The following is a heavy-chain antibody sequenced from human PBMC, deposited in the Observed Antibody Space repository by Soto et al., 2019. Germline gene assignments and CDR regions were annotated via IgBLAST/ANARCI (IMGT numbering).Heavy chain of an antibody. V-gene: IGHV3-48*02. CDR2: ISSGSSTI. Sequence: EVQLVESGGGLVQPGGSLRLSCAASGFTFSSYSMNWVRQAPGKGLEWVSYISSGSSTISYADSVKGRLTISRDNAKNSLYLQMSSLRDEDTAVYYCARPYSSSLYNFDSWGQGTLVTVSS. D-gene: IGHD6-13*01. CDR3: ARPYSSSLYNFDS. CDR1: GFTFSSYS. J-gene: IGHJ4*02.